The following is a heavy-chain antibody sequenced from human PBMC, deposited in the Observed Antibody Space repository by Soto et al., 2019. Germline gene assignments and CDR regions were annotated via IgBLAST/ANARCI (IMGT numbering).Heavy chain of an antibody. CDR3: ARDAAYGDYVLDY. V-gene: IGHV1-46*03. CDR2: INPSGGST. J-gene: IGHJ4*02. D-gene: IGHD4-17*01. CDR1: GYTFTNYY. Sequence: QVQLVQSGAEVKKPGASVKVSCKASGYTFTNYYMHWVRQAPGQGLEWMGIINPSGGSTRYAQKFQGRVTMTTDTSTSTVYMELSSMRSEDTAVYYCARDAAYGDYVLDYWGQGTLVTVSS.